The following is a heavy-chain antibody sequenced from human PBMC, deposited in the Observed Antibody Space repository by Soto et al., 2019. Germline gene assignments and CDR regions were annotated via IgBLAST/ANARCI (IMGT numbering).Heavy chain of an antibody. CDR3: ARIKGGANWNYMADYYYGMDV. Sequence: TQTPRLPWTFSGFSRSTSGMCVSWIRQPPGKALEWLSLIYCDDDKYYSTSLKTRLTISKDTSKNQVVLTMTNMDHVDKATYYCARIKGGANWNYMADYYYGMDVWGEGTTVTLSS. J-gene: IGHJ6*04. CDR1: GFSRSTSGMC. CDR2: IYCDDDK. V-gene: IGHV2-70*01. D-gene: IGHD1-7*01.